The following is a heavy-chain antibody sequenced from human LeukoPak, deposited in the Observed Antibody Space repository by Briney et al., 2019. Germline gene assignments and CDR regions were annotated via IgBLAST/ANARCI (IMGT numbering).Heavy chain of an antibody. CDR1: GFTLNNYA. D-gene: IGHD6-13*01. Sequence: SGGSLRLSCAASGFTLNNYAMSWVRQAPRKGLECVAGISGGGGSTYYADSVKGRFNISRDNSKNTLYLQMDSLRAEDTAVYYCAKSSSWIFDYWGQGTLVTVSS. V-gene: IGHV3-23*01. J-gene: IGHJ4*02. CDR2: ISGGGGST. CDR3: AKSSSWIFDY.